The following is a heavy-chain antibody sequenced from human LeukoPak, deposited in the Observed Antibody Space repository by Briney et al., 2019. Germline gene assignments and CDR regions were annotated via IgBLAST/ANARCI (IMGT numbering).Heavy chain of an antibody. D-gene: IGHD1-26*01. CDR2: IIGDGRTT. V-gene: IGHV3-43*02. CDR3: AKTRRSGTEYADFDR. CDR1: GFAFNDYA. Sequence: GGSLRLSCAASGFAFNDYAMHLVRQAPGKGLEWVSLIIGDGRTTYYADSVKGRFAISRDNSKKSLSLQINNLRTEDTALYYCAKTRRSGTEYADFDRWGQGTLVTVSS. J-gene: IGHJ4*02.